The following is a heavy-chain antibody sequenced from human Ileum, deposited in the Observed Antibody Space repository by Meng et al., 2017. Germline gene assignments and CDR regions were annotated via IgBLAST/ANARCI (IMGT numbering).Heavy chain of an antibody. Sequence: QVLRVRCGDEVKKPGASVRVSCKASGYTFTSYGISWVRQAPGQGLEWMGWISAYNGNTNYAQKLQGRVTMTTDTSTSTAYMELRSLRSDDTAVYYCARERGVWGSYRHYYFDYWGQGTLVTVSS. D-gene: IGHD3-16*02. CDR3: ARERGVWGSYRHYYFDY. V-gene: IGHV1-18*01. CDR1: GYTFTSYG. J-gene: IGHJ4*02. CDR2: ISAYNGNT.